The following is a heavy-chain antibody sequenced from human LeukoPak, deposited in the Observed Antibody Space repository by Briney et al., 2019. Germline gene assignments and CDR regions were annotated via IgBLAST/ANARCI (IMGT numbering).Heavy chain of an antibody. CDR2: INPNSGGT. D-gene: IGHD6-19*01. J-gene: IGHJ4*02. CDR1: GYTFTGYY. Sequence: ASVKVSCKASGYTFTGYYMHWMRQAPGQGLEWMGWINPNSGGTNYAQKFQGRVTMTRDTSISTAYMELSRLRSDDTAVYYCARGAVAVAGMGLDYWGQGTLATVSS. CDR3: ARGAVAVAGMGLDY. V-gene: IGHV1-2*02.